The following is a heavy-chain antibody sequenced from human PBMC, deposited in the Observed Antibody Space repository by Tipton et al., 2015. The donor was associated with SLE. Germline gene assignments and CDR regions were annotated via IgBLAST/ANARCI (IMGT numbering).Heavy chain of an antibody. CDR2: LYTGGST. J-gene: IGHJ2*01. CDR1: GDSITNFS. CDR3: ARLPLGDDPHRYFDL. Sequence: TLSLTCTVSGDSITNFSWSWIRQPPGKGLEWIGYLYTGGSTHHNPSLQSRVTISVDTSKNQFSLKLTSVTAADTAVYYCARLPLGDDPHRYFDLWGRGTLVTVSS. V-gene: IGHV4-4*08. D-gene: IGHD2-21*02.